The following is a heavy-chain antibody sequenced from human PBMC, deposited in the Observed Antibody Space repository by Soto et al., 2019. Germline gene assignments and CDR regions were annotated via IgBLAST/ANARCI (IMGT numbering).Heavy chain of an antibody. CDR2: IYYSGGT. V-gene: IGHV4-31*03. CDR1: GGSISSDGYY. J-gene: IGHJ3*02. Sequence: SETLSLTCTVSGGSISSDGYYWSWIRQHPGKGLEWIGYIYYSGGTYYNPSLKSRVTISVDTSKNQFSPKLSSVTAADTAVYYCASLPAAGGYYPRDAFDIWGQGTMVTVSS. D-gene: IGHD3-10*01. CDR3: ASLPAAGGYYPRDAFDI.